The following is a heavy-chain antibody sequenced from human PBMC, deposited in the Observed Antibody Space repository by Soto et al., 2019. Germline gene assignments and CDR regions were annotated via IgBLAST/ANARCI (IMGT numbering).Heavy chain of an antibody. J-gene: IGHJ5*02. CDR1: GGTYSSYA. CDR3: ARAHSSGWYTRAWFDP. CDR2: SIPIFGTA. Sequence: QVQLVQSGDEVKKPGSSVKVSCKASGGTYSSYAISWVRQAPGQGLEWMGGSIPIFGTANYAQKIQGRVTITADESTSTAYMELSSLRSEDTAVYYCARAHSSGWYTRAWFDPRGQGTLVTVSS. D-gene: IGHD6-19*01. V-gene: IGHV1-69*01.